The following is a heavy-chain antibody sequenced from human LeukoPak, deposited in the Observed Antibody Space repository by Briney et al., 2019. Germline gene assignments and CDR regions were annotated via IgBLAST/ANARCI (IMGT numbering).Heavy chain of an antibody. J-gene: IGHJ4*02. CDR1: GFTFSSYA. CDR3: ARDFPTYFYYRSGYLDY. V-gene: IGHV3-23*01. CDR2: ISGSGGST. D-gene: IGHD3-22*01. Sequence: PGGSLRLSCAASGFTFSSYAMSWVRQAPGKGLEWVSAISGSGGSTYYADSVKGRFTISRDNSKNTLYLQMNSLRAEDTAVYYWARDFPTYFYYRSGYLDYWGQGTLVTVSS.